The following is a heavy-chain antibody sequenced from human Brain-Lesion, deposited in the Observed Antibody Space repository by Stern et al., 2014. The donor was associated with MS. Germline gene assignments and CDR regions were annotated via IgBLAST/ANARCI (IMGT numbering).Heavy chain of an antibody. J-gene: IGHJ6*02. Sequence: VQLVQSGAEVKKPGASVKVSCQTSGYIFTGYYIHWVRQAPGHGLEWMAWINPNTGGTKYAQKFQGRVTMSRDTSISTAYVELSSLTSDDTAVYYCARDQRGITIFGVVTDYYYLGMDVWGQGTTVTVSS. CDR1: GYIFTGYY. CDR3: ARDQRGITIFGVVTDYYYLGMDV. CDR2: INPNTGGT. V-gene: IGHV1-2*02. D-gene: IGHD3-3*01.